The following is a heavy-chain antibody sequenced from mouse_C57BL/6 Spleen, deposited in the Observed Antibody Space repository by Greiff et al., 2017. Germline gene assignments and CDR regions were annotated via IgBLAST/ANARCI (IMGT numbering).Heavy chain of an antibody. CDR3: ARDYYGSSYVWYFDV. J-gene: IGHJ1*03. D-gene: IGHD1-1*01. CDR1: GYAFSSSW. V-gene: IGHV1-82*01. Sequence: QVQLQQSGPELVKPGASVKISCKASGYAFSSSWMNWVKQRPGKGLEWIGRIYPGDGDTNYNGKFKGKATLTADKSSSTAYLQLSSLTSEDSAVYFCARDYYGSSYVWYFDVWGTGTTVTVSS. CDR2: IYPGDGDT.